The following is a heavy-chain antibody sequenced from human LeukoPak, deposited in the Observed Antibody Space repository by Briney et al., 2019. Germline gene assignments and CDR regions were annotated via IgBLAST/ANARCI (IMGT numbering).Heavy chain of an antibody. V-gene: IGHV3-48*03. D-gene: IGHD3-10*01. Sequence: GGSLRLSCAASGFTFSSYEMNWIRQAPGKGLEWVSYMSSSGRTMYYADSVKGRFTMSRDNAKNSLDLQMNSLRAEDTAVYYCARARITMVRGVIMRDYWGQGTLVTVSS. CDR2: MSSSGRTM. CDR3: ARARITMVRGVIMRDY. J-gene: IGHJ4*02. CDR1: GFTFSSYE.